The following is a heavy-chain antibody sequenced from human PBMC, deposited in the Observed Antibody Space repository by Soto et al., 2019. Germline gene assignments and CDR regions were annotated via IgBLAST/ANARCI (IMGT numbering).Heavy chain of an antibody. V-gene: IGHV3-30*18. Sequence: GGSLRLSCEASESTFRRYSMHWVRQAPGKGLEWVGVTSYDGKVQYYGDSVKGRFTISRDNSKNTVYLQMNSLRDEDTAIYYCAKEYGNDYWYFDYWGQGTLVTVFS. J-gene: IGHJ4*02. CDR1: ESTFRRYS. D-gene: IGHD5-12*01. CDR2: TSYDGKVQ. CDR3: AKEYGNDYWYFDY.